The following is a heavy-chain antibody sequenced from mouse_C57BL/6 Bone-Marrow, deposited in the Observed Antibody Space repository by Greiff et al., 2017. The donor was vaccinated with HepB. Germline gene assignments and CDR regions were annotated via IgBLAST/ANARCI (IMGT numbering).Heavy chain of an antibody. Sequence: QVQLKQSGAELARPGASVKLSCKASGYTFTSYGISWVKQRTGQGLEWIGEIYPRSGNTYYNEKFKGKATLTADKSSSTAYMELRSLTSEDSAVYFCARCYYYGSSLFAYWGQGTLVTVSA. CDR3: ARCYYYGSSLFAY. D-gene: IGHD1-1*01. CDR2: IYPRSGNT. J-gene: IGHJ3*01. V-gene: IGHV1-81*01. CDR1: GYTFTSYG.